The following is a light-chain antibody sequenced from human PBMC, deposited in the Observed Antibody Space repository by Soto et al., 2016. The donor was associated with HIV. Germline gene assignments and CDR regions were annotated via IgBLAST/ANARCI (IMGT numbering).Light chain of an antibody. J-gene: IGKJ1*01. CDR2: AAS. CDR1: QGISSY. V-gene: IGKV1-9*01. CDR3: QQYNNYFPA. Sequence: DIQLTQSPSFLSASVGDRVTITCRASQGISSYLAWYQQKPGKAPKLLIYAASTLQSGVPSRFSGSGSGTEFTLTISSLQPDDFATYYCQQYNNYFPALGQGTQGGNQT.